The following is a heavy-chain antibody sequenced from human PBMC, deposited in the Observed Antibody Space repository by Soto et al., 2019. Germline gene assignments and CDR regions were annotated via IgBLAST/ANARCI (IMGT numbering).Heavy chain of an antibody. D-gene: IGHD3-22*01. Sequence: AGGSLRLSCAVSGFTFRSYEMNWVRQAPGKGLEWVSYISNSGSTIYYADSVNGRFTISRDNAKNLLYLQMNSLRAEDTAIYYCARDSESYYYDSSGSDYWGQGTLVTVSS. CDR2: ISNSGSTI. CDR1: GFTFRSYE. CDR3: ARDSESYYYDSSGSDY. J-gene: IGHJ4*02. V-gene: IGHV3-48*03.